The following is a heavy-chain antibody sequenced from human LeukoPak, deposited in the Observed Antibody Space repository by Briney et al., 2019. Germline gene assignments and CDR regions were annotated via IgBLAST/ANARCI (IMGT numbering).Heavy chain of an antibody. CDR2: IYSGGST. CDR1: GGSISSYY. D-gene: IGHD6-13*01. CDR3: ARIPPYSSSWPYYFDY. Sequence: PSETLSLTCTVSGGSISSYYWTWIRQPAGKGLEWIGRIYSGGSTNYNPSLKSRVTMSVDTSKNQFSLKLTSVTAADTAVYYCARIPPYSSSWPYYFDYWGQGTLVTVSS. J-gene: IGHJ4*02. V-gene: IGHV4-4*07.